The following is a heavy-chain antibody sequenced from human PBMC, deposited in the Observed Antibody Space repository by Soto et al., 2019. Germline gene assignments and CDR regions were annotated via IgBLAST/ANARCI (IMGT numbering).Heavy chain of an antibody. CDR1: GYTFTSYA. J-gene: IGHJ4*02. D-gene: IGHD1-26*01. CDR2: INAGNGNT. CDR3: VPSGSYAHYFDY. V-gene: IGHV1-3*01. Sequence: ASVKVSCKASGYTFTSYAMHWVRQAPGQRLEWMGWINAGNGNTKYSQKFQGRVTITRDTSASTACMELSSLRSEDTAVYYCVPSGSYAHYFDYWGQGTLVTVSS.